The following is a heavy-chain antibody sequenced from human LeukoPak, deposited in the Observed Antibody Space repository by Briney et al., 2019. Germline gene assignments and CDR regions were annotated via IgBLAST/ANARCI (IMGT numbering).Heavy chain of an antibody. Sequence: SETLSLTCTVSGGSISSYYWSWIRQPPGKGLVWIGYIYYSGSTNYNPSLKSRVTISVDTSKNQFSLKLSSVTAADTAVYYCARGDYGDPFDYWGQGTLVTVSS. CDR2: IYYSGST. D-gene: IGHD4-17*01. CDR3: ARGDYGDPFDY. CDR1: GGSISSYY. J-gene: IGHJ4*02. V-gene: IGHV4-59*01.